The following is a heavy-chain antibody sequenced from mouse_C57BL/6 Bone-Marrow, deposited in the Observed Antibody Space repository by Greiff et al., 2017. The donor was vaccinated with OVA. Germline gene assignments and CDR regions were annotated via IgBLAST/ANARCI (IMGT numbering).Heavy chain of an antibody. CDR1: GYTFTSYW. Sequence: QVQLKQSGPVLVKPGASVKMSCKASGYTFTSYWMHWVKQRPIQGLEWIGNIDPSDSETHYNQKFKDKATLTVDKSSSTAYMQLSSLTSEDSAVYYCARSPLLLRYFDVWGTGTTVTVSS. CDR3: ARSPLLLRYFDV. J-gene: IGHJ1*03. D-gene: IGHD1-1*01. V-gene: IGHV1-52*01. CDR2: IDPSDSET.